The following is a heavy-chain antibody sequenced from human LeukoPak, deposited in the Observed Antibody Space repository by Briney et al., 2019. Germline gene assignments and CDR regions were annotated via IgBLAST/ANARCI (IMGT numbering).Heavy chain of an antibody. Sequence: PSQTLSLTCTVSGGSISSGGYSWSWIRQFPGKGLECIGYIYFTGITYYNPSLKSRATFSVDTSENEFSLSLRSVTAADTAVYYCAREGCSGGSCYGTVGIDHWGQGTLVTVSS. V-gene: IGHV4-31*03. CDR3: AREGCSGGSCYGTVGIDH. CDR2: IYFTGIT. D-gene: IGHD2-15*01. J-gene: IGHJ4*02. CDR1: GGSISSGGYS.